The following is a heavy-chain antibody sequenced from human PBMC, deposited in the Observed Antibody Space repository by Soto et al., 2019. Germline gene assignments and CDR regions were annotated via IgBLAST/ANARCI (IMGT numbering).Heavy chain of an antibody. CDR2: ISSSSSTI. Sequence: EVQLVESGGGLVQPGGSLRLSCAASGFTFSSYSMNWVRQAPGKGLEWVSYISSSSSTIYYADSLKGRFTISRDNAKNSLDLQMNSLRDEDTAVYYCARPEYSSSSYGMDVWGQGTTVSVSS. CDR1: GFTFSSYS. CDR3: ARPEYSSSSYGMDV. V-gene: IGHV3-48*02. J-gene: IGHJ6*02. D-gene: IGHD6-6*01.